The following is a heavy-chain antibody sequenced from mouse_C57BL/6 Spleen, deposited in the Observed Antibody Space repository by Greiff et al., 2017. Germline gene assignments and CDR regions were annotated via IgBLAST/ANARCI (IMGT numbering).Heavy chain of an antibody. Sequence: EVQVVESGGGLVQPKGSLKLSCAASGFSFNTYAMNWVRQAPGKGLEWVARIRSKSNNYATYYADSVKDRFTISRDDSESMLYLQMNNLKTEDTAMYYCVRGYYGSSPYWYFDVWGTGTTVTVSS. CDR3: VRGYYGSSPYWYFDV. J-gene: IGHJ1*03. CDR1: GFSFNTYA. D-gene: IGHD1-1*01. V-gene: IGHV10-1*01. CDR2: IRSKSNNYAT.